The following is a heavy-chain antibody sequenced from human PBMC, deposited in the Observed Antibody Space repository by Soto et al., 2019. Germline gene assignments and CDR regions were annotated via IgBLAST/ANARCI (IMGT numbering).Heavy chain of an antibody. Sequence: QVQLVQSGAEVKKPGASVKVSCKASGYTFTRSGISWVRQAPGQGLEWMGWISTYNGDTNYAQTFQGRVTMTTDTSTSTVYMELRSLRSDDTAVYYCAREGVAPYYYSGMDVWCQGTQVTVSS. J-gene: IGHJ6*02. CDR1: GYTFTRSG. V-gene: IGHV1-18*01. D-gene: IGHD5-12*01. CDR2: ISTYNGDT. CDR3: AREGVAPYYYSGMDV.